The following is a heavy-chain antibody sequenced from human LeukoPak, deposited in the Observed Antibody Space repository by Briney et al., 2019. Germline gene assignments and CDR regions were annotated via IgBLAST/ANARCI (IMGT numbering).Heavy chain of an antibody. Sequence: ASVKVSFKASGYTFTSYDINWARQATGQGLEWMGWMNPNSGNTGYAQKFQGRVTMTRNTSISTAYMELSSLRSEDTAVYYCAICRSTSLECRWGQGTLVTVSS. V-gene: IGHV1-8*01. CDR1: GYTFTSYD. J-gene: IGHJ4*02. CDR2: MNPNSGNT. CDR3: AICRSTSLECR. D-gene: IGHD2-2*01.